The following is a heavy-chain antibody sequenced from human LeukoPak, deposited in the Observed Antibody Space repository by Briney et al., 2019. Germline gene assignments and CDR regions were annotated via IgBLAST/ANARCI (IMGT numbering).Heavy chain of an antibody. CDR3: AKGPTDYGDCYFDY. Sequence: GGSLRLSCAASGFTFSSYAMSWVRQAPGKGLEWVSVISGGGDTTYYADSVKGRFTISRDNAKNTLFLQMNSLRAEDTAVYYCAKGPTDYGDCYFDYWGQGTLVTVSS. CDR1: GFTFSSYA. D-gene: IGHD4-17*01. V-gene: IGHV3-23*01. CDR2: ISGGGDTT. J-gene: IGHJ4*02.